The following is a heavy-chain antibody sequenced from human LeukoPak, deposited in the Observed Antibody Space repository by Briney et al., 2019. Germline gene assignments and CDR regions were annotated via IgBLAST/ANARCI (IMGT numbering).Heavy chain of an antibody. Sequence: SETLSLTCTVSGGSFSTYSWSWIRQPPGKGLEWIGYISNTGSTNYNPSLKSRVTVSADTSKNHFSLKLSSVTAADTAVYYCATSLGYCSDGTCFTYEYFHYWGQGTLVTVSS. J-gene: IGHJ1*01. CDR1: GGSFSTYS. CDR3: ATSLGYCSDGTCFTYEYFHY. CDR2: ISNTGST. D-gene: IGHD2-15*01. V-gene: IGHV4-59*08.